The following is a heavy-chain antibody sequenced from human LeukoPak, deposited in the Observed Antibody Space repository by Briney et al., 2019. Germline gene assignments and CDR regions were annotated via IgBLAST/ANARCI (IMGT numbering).Heavy chain of an antibody. D-gene: IGHD2-2*01. CDR3: ARDGCSSTSCYGSGYYYGMDV. V-gene: IGHV4-59*01. CDR1: GGSISSYY. Sequence: SETLSLTCTVSGGSISSYYWSWIRQPPGKGLEWIGYIYYSGSTNYNPSLKSRVTISVDTSKNQFSLKLSSVTAADTAVYYCARDGCSSTSCYGSGYYYGMDVWGQGTTVTVSS. CDR2: IYYSGST. J-gene: IGHJ6*02.